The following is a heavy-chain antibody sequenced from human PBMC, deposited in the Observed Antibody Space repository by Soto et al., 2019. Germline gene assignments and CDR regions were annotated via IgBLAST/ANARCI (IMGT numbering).Heavy chain of an antibody. CDR3: AKDGGYSSSWYISPGYFQH. J-gene: IGHJ1*01. V-gene: IGHV3-23*01. Sequence: EVQLLESGGGLVQPGGSLRLSCAASGFTFSSYAMSWVRQAPGKGLEWVSAISGSGGSTYYADSVKGRFTISSDNSKNTRYLQRNSLRAEDTAVYYCAKDGGYSSSWYISPGYFQHWGQGTLVTVSA. D-gene: IGHD6-13*01. CDR1: GFTFSSYA. CDR2: ISGSGGST.